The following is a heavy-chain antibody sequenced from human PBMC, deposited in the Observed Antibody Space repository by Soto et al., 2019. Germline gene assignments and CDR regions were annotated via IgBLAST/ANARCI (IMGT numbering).Heavy chain of an antibody. CDR2: INAGNGNT. CDR3: ASSSGSYWQLDY. D-gene: IGHD1-26*01. CDR1: GYTFTSYA. Sequence: QVKLVQSGAEVKKPGASVKVSCKASGYTFTSYAMHWVRQAPGQRLEWIGWINAGNGNTKYSQKFQGRVTITRDTSASTAYMELSSLRSEDTAVYYCASSSGSYWQLDYWGQGTLVTVSS. J-gene: IGHJ4*02. V-gene: IGHV1-3*01.